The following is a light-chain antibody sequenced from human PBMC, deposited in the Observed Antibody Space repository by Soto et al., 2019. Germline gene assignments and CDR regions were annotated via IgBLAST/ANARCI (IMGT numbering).Light chain of an antibody. Sequence: IVLTQSPGTLSLSPGERATLSFRASQSVNNNYLAWYQLKPGQAPRLLIYVASSRATGIPDRFSGSGSGTDFTLSISRLEPEDSAVYYCQQYGSSYRTFGQGTKVDIK. CDR3: QQYGSSYRT. CDR2: VAS. CDR1: QSVNNNY. V-gene: IGKV3-20*01. J-gene: IGKJ1*01.